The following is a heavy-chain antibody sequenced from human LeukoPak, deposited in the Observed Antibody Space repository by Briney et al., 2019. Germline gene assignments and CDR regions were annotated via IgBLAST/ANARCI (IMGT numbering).Heavy chain of an antibody. Sequence: SETLSLTCAVSGGSISSGGYSWSWIRQPPGKGLEWIGYIYHSGSTYYNPSLKSRVTISVDRSKNQFSLKLSSVTAADTAVYYCARLVVVAALHWCFDLWGRGTLVTVSS. CDR3: ARLVVVAALHWCFDL. J-gene: IGHJ2*01. CDR2: IYHSGST. D-gene: IGHD2-15*01. CDR1: GGSISSGGYS. V-gene: IGHV4-30-2*01.